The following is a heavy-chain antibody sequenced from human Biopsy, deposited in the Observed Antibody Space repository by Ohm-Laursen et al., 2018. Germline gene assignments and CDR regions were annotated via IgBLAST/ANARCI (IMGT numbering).Heavy chain of an antibody. CDR2: IREDGSEE. CDR3: ARDRYCSGGSCYPPVVAFDI. J-gene: IGHJ3*02. Sequence: GSLRLSCTASGLTFRNYWMSWVRQAPGKGLEWVANIREDGSEEYYVGSVRGRFTISRDNAKNSLFLQMNSLRAEDTAVYYCARDRYCSGGSCYPPVVAFDIWGQGTMVTVSS. V-gene: IGHV3-7*01. D-gene: IGHD2-15*01. CDR1: GLTFRNYW.